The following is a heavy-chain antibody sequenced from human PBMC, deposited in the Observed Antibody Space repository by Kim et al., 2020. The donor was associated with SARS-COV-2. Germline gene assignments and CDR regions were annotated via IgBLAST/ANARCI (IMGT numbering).Heavy chain of an antibody. D-gene: IGHD3-9*01. CDR2: INPSSGST. Sequence: ASVKVSCKTSGYSFANYYVHWVRQAPGQGPEWMGIINPSSGSTSNSQKFHGRLTMTRDTSTKTVYMELTSLTSEDTAVYYCARGTINLLPFFDWSRLLEYFRHWGQGTLVTVSS. CDR1: GYSFANYY. V-gene: IGHV1-46*01. CDR3: ARGTINLLPFFDWSRLLEYFRH. J-gene: IGHJ1*01.